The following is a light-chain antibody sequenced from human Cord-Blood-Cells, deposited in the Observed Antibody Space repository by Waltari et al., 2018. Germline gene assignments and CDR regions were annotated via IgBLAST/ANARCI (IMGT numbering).Light chain of an antibody. J-gene: IGKJ1*01. Sequence: DIQMTQSPSTLSASVGDRVTITCRASQSISSWLAWYQQKPGKAPKLLIYKASSLESGVPPRFSGSGSGTEFTLTISSLQPDDFATYYCQQYNSWTFGQGTKVEIK. CDR3: QQYNSWT. CDR2: KAS. V-gene: IGKV1-5*03. CDR1: QSISSW.